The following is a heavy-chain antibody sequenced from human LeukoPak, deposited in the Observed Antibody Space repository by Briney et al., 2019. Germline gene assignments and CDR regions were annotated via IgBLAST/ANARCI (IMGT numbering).Heavy chain of an antibody. CDR1: GFTFSSYG. CDR2: IRYDGSNK. CDR3: ATRSTFGELPYYVDV. J-gene: IGHJ6*03. V-gene: IGHV3-30*02. Sequence: GGSLRLSCAASGFTFSSYGMHWVRQAPGKGLEWVAFIRYDGSNKYYADSVKGRFTISRDNSKNTLYLQMNSLRAEDTAVYYCATRSTFGELPYYVDVWGKGTTVTISS. D-gene: IGHD3-10*01.